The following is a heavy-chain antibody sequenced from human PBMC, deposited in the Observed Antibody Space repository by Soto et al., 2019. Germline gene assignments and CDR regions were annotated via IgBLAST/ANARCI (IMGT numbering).Heavy chain of an antibody. CDR3: ARDRPGDEGDAFDI. J-gene: IGHJ3*02. D-gene: IGHD3-10*01. Sequence: EVQLVETGGGLIQPGGSLRLSCVASGLTVNSNYMNWVRQAPGKGLEWVSVLYSGGSTHYAGSVKGRFIISRDNSKNTLYLQMNSLRAEDTAVYYCARDRPGDEGDAFDIWGHGTMVTVSS. V-gene: IGHV3-53*02. CDR2: LYSGGST. CDR1: GLTVNSNY.